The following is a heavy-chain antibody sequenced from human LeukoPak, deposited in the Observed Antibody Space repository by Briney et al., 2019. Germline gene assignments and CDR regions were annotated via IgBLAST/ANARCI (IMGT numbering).Heavy chain of an antibody. V-gene: IGHV3-9*01. J-gene: IGHJ4*02. CDR1: GFSFDDYA. D-gene: IGHD2-8*02. Sequence: PGGSLRLSCAASGFSFDDYAMYWVRQAPGKGLEWVSDISWNGANIGYADSVKGRFTISRDNAKNSLYLQMNSLRSEDTALYYCAKGFRAYGTDSSDLDYWGQGTLVTVSS. CDR2: ISWNGANI. CDR3: AKGFRAYGTDSSDLDY.